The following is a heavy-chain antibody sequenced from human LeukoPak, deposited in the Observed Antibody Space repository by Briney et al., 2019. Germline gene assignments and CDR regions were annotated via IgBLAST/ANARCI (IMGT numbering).Heavy chain of an antibody. J-gene: IGHJ4*02. CDR1: GGSISSSSYY. Sequence: PSGTLSLTCAVSGGSISSSSYYWDWIRQPPGKGLEWIGSIYYSGSTYYNPSLKSRVTISVDTSKNQFSLKLSSLTAADTAVYYCARQEGSSSWYTIDYWGQGTLVTVSS. V-gene: IGHV4-39*01. D-gene: IGHD6-13*01. CDR2: IYYSGST. CDR3: ARQEGSSSWYTIDY.